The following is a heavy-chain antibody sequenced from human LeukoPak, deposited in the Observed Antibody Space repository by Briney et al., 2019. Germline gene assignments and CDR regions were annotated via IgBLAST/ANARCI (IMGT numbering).Heavy chain of an antibody. J-gene: IGHJ4*02. CDR3: ARGTYGVPFDY. D-gene: IGHD2-8*01. CDR2: IYHSGST. Sequence: PSETLSLTRTVSGGSISSGGYYWSWIRQPPGKGLEWIGYIYHSGSTYYNPSLKSRVTISVDRSKNQFSLKLSSVTAADTAVYYCARGTYGVPFDYWGQGTLVTVSS. CDR1: GGSISSGGYY. V-gene: IGHV4-30-2*01.